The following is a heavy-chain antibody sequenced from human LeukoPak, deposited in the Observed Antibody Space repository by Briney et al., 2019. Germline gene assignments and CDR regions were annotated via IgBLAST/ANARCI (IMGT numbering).Heavy chain of an antibody. V-gene: IGHV4-59*08. Sequence: SETLSLTCTVSGGSISSYYWSWIRQPPGKGLEWIGYIYYSGSTNYNPSLKSRVTISVDTSKNQFSLKVTSVTAADTAMYYCTKRQGPTSGSYDYFDPWGQGTLVTVSS. CDR3: TKRQGPTSGSYDYFDP. J-gene: IGHJ5*02. CDR2: IYYSGST. CDR1: GGSISSYY. D-gene: IGHD1-26*01.